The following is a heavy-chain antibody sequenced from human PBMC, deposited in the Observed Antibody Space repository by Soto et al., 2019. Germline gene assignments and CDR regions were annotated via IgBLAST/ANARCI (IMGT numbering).Heavy chain of an antibody. CDR1: GGSVNSGNYY. CDR2: MSHSGGT. V-gene: IGHV4-34*01. Sequence: QVQLQQWGAGLLKPSETLSLTCAVFGGSVNSGNYYWSWIRQPPGKGLEWIGEMSHSGGTHFNPFPKGRVPISVDTSKNPFSLKMSSGAAADTALYYCSGVGRGTAKTVLGGFDIWGPGKMVPVPS. CDR3: SGVGRGTAKTVLGGFDI. J-gene: IGHJ3*02. D-gene: IGHD2-15*01.